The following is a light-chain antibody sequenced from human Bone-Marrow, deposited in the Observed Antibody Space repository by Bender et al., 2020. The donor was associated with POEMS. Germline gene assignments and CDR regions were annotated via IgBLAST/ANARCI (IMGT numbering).Light chain of an antibody. CDR2: EDN. J-gene: IGLJ1*01. Sequence: NFMLTQPHSVSESPGKTVTISCTRSSGSIASNYVQWYQHRPGSSPTTVIYEDNHRPSGVPDRFSGSKSGTSASLAITGLQAEDEADYYCQSYDSSLSGYVFGTGTKVTVL. V-gene: IGLV6-57*01. CDR3: QSYDSSLSGYV. CDR1: SGSIASNY.